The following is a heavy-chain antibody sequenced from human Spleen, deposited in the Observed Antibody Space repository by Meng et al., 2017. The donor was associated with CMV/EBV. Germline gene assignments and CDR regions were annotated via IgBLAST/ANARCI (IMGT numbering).Heavy chain of an antibody. CDR2: ISSSGNTI. Sequence: GESLKISCAASGFTFSSYEMNWVRQAPGKGLEWISYISSSGNTIYYADSVKGRFTISRDNSKNTVHLQMKSLRAEDTAIYYCAKDRKVWSGYFHFQRWGQGTLVTVSS. CDR3: AKDRKVWSGYFHFQR. V-gene: IGHV3-48*03. CDR1: GFTFSSYE. D-gene: IGHD3-3*01. J-gene: IGHJ1*01.